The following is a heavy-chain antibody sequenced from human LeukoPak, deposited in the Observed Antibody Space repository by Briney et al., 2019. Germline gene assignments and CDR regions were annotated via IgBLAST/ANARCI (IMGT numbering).Heavy chain of an antibody. Sequence: SETLSLTCTVSGGSISSYYWSWIRQPPGKGLEWIGYIYYSGSTNYNPSLKSRVTISVDTSKNQFSLKLSSVTAADTAVYYCARLNGSSTSDYYGMDVWGQGTTVTVSS. CDR2: IYYSGST. CDR3: ARLNGSSTSDYYGMDV. V-gene: IGHV4-59*01. D-gene: IGHD2-2*01. CDR1: GGSISSYY. J-gene: IGHJ6*02.